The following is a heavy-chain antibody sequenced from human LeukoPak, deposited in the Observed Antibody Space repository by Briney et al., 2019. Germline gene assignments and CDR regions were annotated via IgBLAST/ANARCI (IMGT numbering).Heavy chain of an antibody. Sequence: GGSRRLSCGASGFTFSSYSMNLVRQAPGKGLEWVSYISSSSSTIYYADSVKGRFTISRDNAKNSLYLQMNSLRAEDTAVYYCARREPIQLWDYYYYYMDVWGKGTTVTVSS. D-gene: IGHD5-18*01. J-gene: IGHJ6*03. CDR3: ARREPIQLWDYYYYYMDV. CDR2: ISSSSSTI. CDR1: GFTFSSYS. V-gene: IGHV3-48*04.